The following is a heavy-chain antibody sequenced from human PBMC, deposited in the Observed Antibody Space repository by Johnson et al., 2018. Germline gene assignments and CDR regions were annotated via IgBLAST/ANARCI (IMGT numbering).Heavy chain of an antibody. D-gene: IGHD3-3*01. J-gene: IGHJ6*03. V-gene: IGHV3-48*02. CDR1: GFTFSSYS. CDR3: AKDLTSKYYDFWSVYYPYYYYMDV. CDR2: ISSSSITI. Sequence: VQLVESGGGLVQPGGSLRLSCAASGFTFSSYSMNWVRQAPGKGLEWVSYISSSSITIYYADSLKGRFTISRDNAKNSLYLQMNSLGDEDTAVYYCAKDLTSKYYDFWSVYYPYYYYMDVWGKGTTVTVSS.